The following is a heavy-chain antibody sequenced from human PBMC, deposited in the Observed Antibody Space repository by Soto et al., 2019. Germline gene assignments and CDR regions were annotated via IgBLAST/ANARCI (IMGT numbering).Heavy chain of an antibody. V-gene: IGHV3-23*01. J-gene: IGHJ6*02. CDR2: ISGSGVST. Sequence: PGGSLRLYCAASVFTFSSYAMSWVRQAPGEGLEWVSAISGSGVSTYYADSVKGRFTISRDNSKNTLYLQMNSLRAEDTAVYYCAEEGPYDFWSGSEDYYGMDVWGQGTTVTVSS. CDR1: VFTFSSYA. CDR3: AEEGPYDFWSGSEDYYGMDV. D-gene: IGHD3-3*01.